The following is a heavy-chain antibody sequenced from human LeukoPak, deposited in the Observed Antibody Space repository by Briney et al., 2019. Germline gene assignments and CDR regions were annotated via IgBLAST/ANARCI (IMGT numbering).Heavy chain of an antibody. Sequence: PGGSLRLSCAASGSTFSSYWMHWVRQAPGKGLVWVSRINTDGSSTSYADSVKGRFTISRDNAKNTLYLQMNSLRAEDTAVYYCARSRFEYSSHGSAFDIWGQGTMVTVSS. CDR1: GSTFSSYW. J-gene: IGHJ3*02. V-gene: IGHV3-74*01. CDR2: INTDGSST. D-gene: IGHD6-6*01. CDR3: ARSRFEYSSHGSAFDI.